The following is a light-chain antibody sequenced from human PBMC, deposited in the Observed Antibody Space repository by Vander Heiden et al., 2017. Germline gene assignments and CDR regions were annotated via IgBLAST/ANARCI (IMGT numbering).Light chain of an antibody. J-gene: IGLJ1*01. CDR3: AAWDDSLNGFYV. CDR1: TSNIGRNT. Sequence: QSVLTQPPSASGTPGQRVTISCSGSTSNIGRNTVSWYQQLPGTAPNLLIYSNHQRPSGVPDRFSGSRSGTSASLAISGLQAEDEADYYCAAWDDSLNGFYVFGSGTKVTVL. V-gene: IGLV1-44*01. CDR2: SNH.